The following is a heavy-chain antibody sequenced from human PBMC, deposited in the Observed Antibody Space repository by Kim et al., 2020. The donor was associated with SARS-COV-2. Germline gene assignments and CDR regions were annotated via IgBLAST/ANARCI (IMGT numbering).Heavy chain of an antibody. CDR3: ARGLLRDSSGAVFDY. J-gene: IGHJ4*02. Sequence: SVKVSCKASGGTFSSYAISWVRQAPGQGLEWMGRIIPILGIANYAQKFQGRVTITADKSTSTAYMELSSLRSEDTAVYYCARGLLRDSSGAVFDYWGQGTLVTVSS. CDR2: IIPILGIA. V-gene: IGHV1-69*04. D-gene: IGHD3-22*01. CDR1: GGTFSSYA.